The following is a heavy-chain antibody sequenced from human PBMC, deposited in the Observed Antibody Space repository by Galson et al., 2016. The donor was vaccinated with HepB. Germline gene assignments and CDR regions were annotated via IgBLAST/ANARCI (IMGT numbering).Heavy chain of an antibody. V-gene: IGHV1-69*13. CDR2: IITIFGTT. J-gene: IGHJ4*02. Sequence: SVKVSCKASGGTSSSYIISWVRQVPGQGLEWMGEIITIFGTTNYAQKFQGRVTITADESTSTAYMDLTGLTSEDTAVYYCTRDRGPYYALWGQGTLVTVSS. D-gene: IGHD2-2*01. CDR1: GGTSSSYI. CDR3: TRDRGPYYAL.